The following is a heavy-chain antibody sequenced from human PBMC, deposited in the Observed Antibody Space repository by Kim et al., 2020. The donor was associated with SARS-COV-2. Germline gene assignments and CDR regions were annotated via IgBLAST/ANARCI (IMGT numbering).Heavy chain of an antibody. Sequence: SETLSLTCTVSGGSISSGGYYWSWIRQHPGKGLEWIGYIYYSGSTYYNPSLKSRVTISVDTSKNQFSLKLSSVTAADTAVYYCARERYSGYEYSMPNYYYYGMDVWGQGTTVTVSS. CDR1: GGSISSGGYY. CDR3: ARERYSGYEYSMPNYYYYGMDV. CDR2: IYYSGST. V-gene: IGHV4-31*03. J-gene: IGHJ6*02. D-gene: IGHD5-12*01.